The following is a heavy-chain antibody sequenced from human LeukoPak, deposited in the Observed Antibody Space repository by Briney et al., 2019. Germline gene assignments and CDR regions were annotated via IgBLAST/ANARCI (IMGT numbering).Heavy chain of an antibody. V-gene: IGHV1-69*05. CDR2: IIPIFGTA. CDR1: LGTFSSYA. Sequence: SVNVSCKASLGTFSSYAISWVRQAPGQGHEWMGRIIPIFGTANYAQKFQGRVTISTDESTSTAYMELSSLRSEDTAVYYCARDGKYSSSANWFDPWGQGTLVTVSS. CDR3: ARDGKYSSSANWFDP. D-gene: IGHD6-13*01. J-gene: IGHJ5*02.